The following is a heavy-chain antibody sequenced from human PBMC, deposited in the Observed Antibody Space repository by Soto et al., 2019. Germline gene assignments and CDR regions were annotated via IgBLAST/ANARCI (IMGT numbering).Heavy chain of an antibody. CDR2: ILYDGINK. CDR3: ARDKRQRLDY. Sequence: PGGSLRLSCTASGFNFGAFGMHWVRQAPGKGLEWVAVILYDGINKDYGDSVRGRFTISRDNAKNTLYLQLNSLTVADTAVYYCARDKRQRLDYWGQGALVTVSS. CDR1: GFNFGAFG. V-gene: IGHV3-33*05. J-gene: IGHJ4*02.